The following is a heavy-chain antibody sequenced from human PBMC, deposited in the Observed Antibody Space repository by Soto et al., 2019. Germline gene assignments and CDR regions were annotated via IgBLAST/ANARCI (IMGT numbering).Heavy chain of an antibody. J-gene: IGHJ6*02. CDR2: INPSNGFT. Sequence: QVQLVQSGAELKKPGASVSLSCKASGFTFNTYYINWVRQSPGEGLQWMGIINPSNGFTSYAQKFQDRVTMTAYTSTKTVYMEVSSLRSEDTAVYFCARDWPDTYCGGDCPLGYYYHGMDVWGQGTAVTVSS. CDR3: ARDWPDTYCGGDCPLGYYYHGMDV. CDR1: GFTFNTYY. D-gene: IGHD2-21*02. V-gene: IGHV1-46*02.